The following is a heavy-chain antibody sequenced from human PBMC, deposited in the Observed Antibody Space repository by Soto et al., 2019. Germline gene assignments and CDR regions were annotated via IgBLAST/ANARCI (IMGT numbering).Heavy chain of an antibody. Sequence: SETLSLTCTVSGGSVSSGSYYWSWIRQPPGKGLEWIGYIYYSGSTNYNPSLKSRVTISVDTSKNQFSLKLSSVTAADTAVYYCARDNGYYFDYWGQGTLVTVSS. CDR2: IYYSGST. CDR3: ARDNGYYFDY. J-gene: IGHJ4*02. CDR1: GGSVSSGSYY. V-gene: IGHV4-61*01.